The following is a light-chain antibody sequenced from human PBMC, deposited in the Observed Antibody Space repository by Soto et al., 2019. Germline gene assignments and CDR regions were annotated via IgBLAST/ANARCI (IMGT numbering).Light chain of an antibody. CDR1: QSVSSSY. V-gene: IGKV3-20*01. Sequence: DIVFTHSPGTLSLSPGERATLSCRASQSVSSSYLAWYQQKPGQAPRLLIYGASSRATGIPDRFSGSGSGTDFTLTISRLEPEDFAVYYCQQYGSSRWTFGQGTKVDIK. CDR3: QQYGSSRWT. CDR2: GAS. J-gene: IGKJ1*01.